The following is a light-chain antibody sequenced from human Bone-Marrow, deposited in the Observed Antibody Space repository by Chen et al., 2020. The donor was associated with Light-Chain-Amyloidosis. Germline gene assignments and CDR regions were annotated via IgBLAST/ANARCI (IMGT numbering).Light chain of an antibody. CDR3: QQYYTPPLT. CDR2: WAS. Sequence: DIAVIQSPDSLSVSLGERATINCKSSQRILYTSNNENYLAWYQQKPGQPPKLLIYWASTRASGVPDRFSGSGSGTDFTLTISSLQAEDVAVYFCQQYYTPPLTFGGGTKVEI. J-gene: IGKJ4*01. CDR1: QRILYTSNNENY. V-gene: IGKV4-1*01.